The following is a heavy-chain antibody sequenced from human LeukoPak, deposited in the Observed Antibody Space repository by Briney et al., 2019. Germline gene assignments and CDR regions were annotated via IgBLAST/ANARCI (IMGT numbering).Heavy chain of an antibody. J-gene: IGHJ4*02. V-gene: IGHV1-8*01. D-gene: IGHD1-1*01. Sequence: GASVKVSCKASGYTFTSYDINWARQATGQGLEWMGWMNPNSGNTGYAQKFQGRVTITRDTSASTAYVELSSLRSEDTAVYYCARDLYNYWGQGTLVTVSS. CDR3: ARDLYNY. CDR1: GYTFTSYD. CDR2: MNPNSGNT.